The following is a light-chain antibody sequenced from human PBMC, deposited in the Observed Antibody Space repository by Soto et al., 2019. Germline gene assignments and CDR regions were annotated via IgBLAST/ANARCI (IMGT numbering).Light chain of an antibody. CDR3: SSYTSSSTRAV. CDR2: DVS. J-gene: IGLJ2*01. Sequence: SVLTQPASVSGSPGQSITISCTGTSSDVGGYNYVSWYQQHPGKAPKLMIYDVSNRPSGVSNRFSGSKSGNTASLTISGLQAEDEADYYCSSYTSSSTRAVFGGGTKLTVL. V-gene: IGLV2-14*01. CDR1: SSDVGGYNY.